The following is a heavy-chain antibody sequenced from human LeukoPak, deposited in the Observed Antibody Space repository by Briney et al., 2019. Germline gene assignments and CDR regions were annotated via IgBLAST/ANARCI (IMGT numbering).Heavy chain of an antibody. Sequence: GSLRLSCAASGFTFSSYAMSWVRQAPGKGLEWVSAISGSGGSTYYADSVKGRFTISGDNSKNTLNLQMNSLRAEDTAVYYCAALNYYDSSGLYFDYWGQGTLVTVSS. CDR1: GFTFSSYA. CDR2: ISGSGGST. CDR3: AALNYYDSSGLYFDY. V-gene: IGHV3-23*01. D-gene: IGHD3-22*01. J-gene: IGHJ4*02.